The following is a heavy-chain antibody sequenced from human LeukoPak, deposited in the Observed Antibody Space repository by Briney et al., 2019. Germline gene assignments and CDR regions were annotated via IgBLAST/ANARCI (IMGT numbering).Heavy chain of an antibody. CDR3: AKDPYRIAVVGTGPDY. CDR1: GFTFSSYG. D-gene: IGHD6-19*01. Sequence: TGGSLRLSCAASGFTFSSYGMHWVRQAPGKGLEWVAFIRYDGSNKYYADSVKGRFTISRDNSKNTLYLQMNSLRAEDTAVYYCAKDPYRIAVVGTGPDYWGQGTLVTVSS. CDR2: IRYDGSNK. V-gene: IGHV3-30*02. J-gene: IGHJ4*02.